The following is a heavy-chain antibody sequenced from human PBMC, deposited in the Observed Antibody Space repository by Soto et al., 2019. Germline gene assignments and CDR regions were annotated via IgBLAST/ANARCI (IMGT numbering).Heavy chain of an antibody. V-gene: IGHV3-21*01. Sequence: GGSLRLSCAASGFTFSSYSMNWVRQAPGKGLEWVSSISSSSSYIYYADSGKGRYTISRDNAKNSLYLQMNSLRAEDTAVYYCARDGPNGDPYDAFDIWGQGTMVTVSS. CDR1: GFTFSSYS. J-gene: IGHJ3*02. CDR2: ISSSSSYI. D-gene: IGHD7-27*01. CDR3: ARDGPNGDPYDAFDI.